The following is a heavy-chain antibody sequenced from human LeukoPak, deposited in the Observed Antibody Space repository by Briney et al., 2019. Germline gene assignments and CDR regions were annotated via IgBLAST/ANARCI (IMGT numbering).Heavy chain of an antibody. J-gene: IGHJ4*02. CDR2: IKENESNK. CDR3: ARDRGGGRSDY. Sequence: PGGSLRLSCAASGFTFSTYWMSWVPQAPGRALESVAKIKENESNKYDVDSVKGRFTISRDNGKNSLYLQMNSLRAEDTAVYYCARDRGGGRSDYWGQGTLVNVSS. V-gene: IGHV3-7*01. D-gene: IGHD2-15*01. CDR1: GFTFSTYW.